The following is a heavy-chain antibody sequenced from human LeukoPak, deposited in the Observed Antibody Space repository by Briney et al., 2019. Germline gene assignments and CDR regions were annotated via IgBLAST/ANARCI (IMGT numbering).Heavy chain of an antibody. CDR1: GGSISSGGYS. D-gene: IGHD5-12*01. J-gene: IGHJ4*02. V-gene: IGHV4-30-2*01. CDR2: IYDSGST. Sequence: PSETLSLTCAVSGGSISSGGYSWRWLRQAQGKGLEWIVYIYDSGSTYENPSLKSRVTISVDRSKNQFSLKLSSVTAADTAVYYCARASGYGGAYFDYWGQGTLVTVSS. CDR3: ARASGYGGAYFDY.